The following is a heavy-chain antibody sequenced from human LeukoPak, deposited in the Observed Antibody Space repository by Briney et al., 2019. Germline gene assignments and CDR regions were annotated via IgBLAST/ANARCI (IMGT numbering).Heavy chain of an antibody. CDR1: GFTFSSYW. CDR2: IKQDGSEK. CDR3: ARVRPSDSSGYAIADNWFDP. V-gene: IGHV3-7*01. Sequence: PGGSLRLSCAASGFTFSSYWMSWVRQAPGKGLEWVANIKQDGSEKYYVDSVKGRFTISRDNAKNSLYLQMNSLRAEDTAVYYCARVRPSDSSGYAIADNWFDPWGQGTLVTVSS. J-gene: IGHJ5*02. D-gene: IGHD3-22*01.